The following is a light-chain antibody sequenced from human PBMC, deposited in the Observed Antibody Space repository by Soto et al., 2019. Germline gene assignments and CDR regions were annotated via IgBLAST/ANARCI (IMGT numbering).Light chain of an antibody. Sequence: QAVLTQPASVSGSPGQSITISCTGTSSDVGGYNYVSWYQQHPGEAPKLMIYDVSNRPSGVSNRFSGSKSDNTASLAISGLQAEDEADYYCSSYTSTSAVVFGGGTKLTVL. CDR1: SSDVGGYNY. CDR2: DVS. J-gene: IGLJ2*01. CDR3: SSYTSTSAVV. V-gene: IGLV2-14*01.